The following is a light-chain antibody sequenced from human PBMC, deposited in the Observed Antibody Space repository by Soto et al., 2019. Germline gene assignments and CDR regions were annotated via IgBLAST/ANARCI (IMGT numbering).Light chain of an antibody. V-gene: IGKV3-20*01. J-gene: IGKJ4*01. CDR2: GAS. CDR3: RQYGRSLVFA. CDR1: QSVSNDF. Sequence: EIVLTQSPGTLSLSPGERATLSCRASQSVSNDFLAWYQEKPGQPPRLLIYGASSRATGIPDRFSGSGSGTDFTLTISRLEPEDFAVYYCRQYGRSLVFALGGGTKVDIK.